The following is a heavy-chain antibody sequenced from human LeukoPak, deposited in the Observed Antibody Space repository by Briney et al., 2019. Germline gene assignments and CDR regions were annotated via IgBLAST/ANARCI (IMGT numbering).Heavy chain of an antibody. CDR1: GFTFSSYE. J-gene: IGHJ4*02. Sequence: GGSLRLSCAASGFTFSSYEMNWVRQAPGKGLEWVSYISSSGSTIYYADSVKGRFTISRDNAKNSLFLQMNSLRAEDTAVYYCARDPGIASAGTVGYFDYWGQGILVTVSS. CDR3: ARDPGIASAGTVGYFDY. V-gene: IGHV3-48*03. CDR2: ISSSGSTI. D-gene: IGHD6-13*01.